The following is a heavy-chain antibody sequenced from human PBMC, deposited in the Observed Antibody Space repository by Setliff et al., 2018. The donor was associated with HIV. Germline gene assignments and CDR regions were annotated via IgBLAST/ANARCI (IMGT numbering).Heavy chain of an antibody. D-gene: IGHD6-19*01. J-gene: IGHJ4*02. CDR3: ASHIAVGPLGYFDY. Sequence: SETLSLTCTVTGGSIGSGSFYWRCIRQPAGKGLECVGHMRSSGSTNHNPSLKSRVTISVETSENQVSLKLTSVTAADTAVYYCASHIAVGPLGYFDYWGQGTPVTVSS. V-gene: IGHV4-61*09. CDR1: GGSIGSGSFY. CDR2: MRSSGST.